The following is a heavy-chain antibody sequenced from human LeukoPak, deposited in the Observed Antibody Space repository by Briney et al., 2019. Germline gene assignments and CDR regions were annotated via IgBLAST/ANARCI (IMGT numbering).Heavy chain of an antibody. Sequence: PGGYLCRYCAAYGFTFNNAWMGWVRPAQGMGWKWVGRIKSKTDGGATDYAAPVKGRFTISRDDSKNTLYLQMNSLKTEDTAVYYCTTGEESYYDYVWGSYRYTHDYWGQGTLVTVSS. CDR2: IKSKTDGGAT. J-gene: IGHJ4*02. V-gene: IGHV3-15*01. CDR1: GFTFNNAW. D-gene: IGHD3-16*02. CDR3: TTGEESYYDYVWGSYRYTHDY.